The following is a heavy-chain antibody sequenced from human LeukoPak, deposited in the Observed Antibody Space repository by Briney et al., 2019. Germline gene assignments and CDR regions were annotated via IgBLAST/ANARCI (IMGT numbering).Heavy chain of an antibody. Sequence: SETLSLTCTVSGGSISSSSYYWGWIRQPPGKGLEWIGSIYYSGSTYYNPSLKSRVTISVDTSKNQFSLKLSSVTAADTAVYYCARHTYYYDSSGYYYVNSWFDPWGQGTLVTVSS. CDR2: IYYSGST. D-gene: IGHD3-22*01. CDR3: ARHTYYYDSSGYYYVNSWFDP. CDR1: GGSISSSSYY. V-gene: IGHV4-39*01. J-gene: IGHJ5*02.